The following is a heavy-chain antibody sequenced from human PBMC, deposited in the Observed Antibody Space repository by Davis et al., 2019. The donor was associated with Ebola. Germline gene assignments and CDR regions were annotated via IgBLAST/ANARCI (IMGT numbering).Heavy chain of an antibody. D-gene: IGHD6-13*01. Sequence: GESLKISCAASGFTFSSYSMNWVRQAPGKGLKWVANIKQDGSEKYYVDSVKGRFTISRDNAKNSLYLQMNSLRAEDTAVYYCAKVIDSSAWYGYALDVWGQGTTVTVSS. J-gene: IGHJ6*02. CDR3: AKVIDSSAWYGYALDV. CDR2: IKQDGSEK. V-gene: IGHV3-7*03. CDR1: GFTFSSYS.